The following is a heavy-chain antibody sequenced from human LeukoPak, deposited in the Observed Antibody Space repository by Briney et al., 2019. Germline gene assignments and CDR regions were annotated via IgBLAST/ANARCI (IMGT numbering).Heavy chain of an antibody. Sequence: PGGSLRLSCAASGFTFSSYSMNWVRQAPGKGLEWVSSISSSSSYINYADSVKGRCTISRDNAKNSLYLQMNSLRAEDTAVYYCARFSGYARYYYGMDVWGKGTTVTVSS. J-gene: IGHJ6*04. CDR1: GFTFSSYS. D-gene: IGHD5-12*01. CDR2: ISSSSSYI. V-gene: IGHV3-21*01. CDR3: ARFSGYARYYYGMDV.